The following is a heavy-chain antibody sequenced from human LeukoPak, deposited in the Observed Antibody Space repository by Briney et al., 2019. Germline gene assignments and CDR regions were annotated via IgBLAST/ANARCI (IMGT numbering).Heavy chain of an antibody. Sequence: ASVKVSCKASGHTFTSYDINWVRQATGQGLEWMGWMNPNSGNTGYAQKFQGRVTMTRNTSISTAYMELSSLRSEDTAVYYCARLYCSGGSCYSNWFDPWGQGTLVTVSS. D-gene: IGHD2-15*01. V-gene: IGHV1-8*01. CDR1: GHTFTSYD. CDR3: ARLYCSGGSCYSNWFDP. J-gene: IGHJ5*02. CDR2: MNPNSGNT.